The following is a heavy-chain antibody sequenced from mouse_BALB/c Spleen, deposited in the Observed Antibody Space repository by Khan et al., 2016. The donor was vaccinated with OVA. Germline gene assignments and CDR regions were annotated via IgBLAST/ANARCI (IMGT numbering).Heavy chain of an antibody. D-gene: IGHD4-1*01. J-gene: IGHJ3*01. V-gene: IGHV5-6*01. CDR2: ISSVGDYI. CDR1: GFTFSSYG. CDR3: ASHLTGSFAY. Sequence: EVQLVESGGDLVKPGGSLKLSCAASGFTFSSYGMFWVRQTPDKRLEWVATISSVGDYIYYPDTVKGRFTIFRDNAKTTLYLQMSSLKSEDTAMFYCASHLTGSFAYWGQGTLVTVST.